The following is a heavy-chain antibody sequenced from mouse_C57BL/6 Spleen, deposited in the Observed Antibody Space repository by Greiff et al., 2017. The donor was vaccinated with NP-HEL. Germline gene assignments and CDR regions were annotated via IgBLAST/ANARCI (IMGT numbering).Heavy chain of an antibody. CDR2: ISYDGSN. D-gene: IGHD2-4*01. CDR1: GYSITSGYY. V-gene: IGHV3-6*01. J-gene: IGHJ2*01. CDR3: ARDRGYDYNFDY. Sequence: EVQLQESGPGLVKPSQSLSLTCSVTGYSITSGYYWNWIRQFPGNKLEWMGYISYDGSNNYNPSLKNRISITRDTSKNQFFLKLNSVTTEDTATYYCARDRGYDYNFDYWGQGTTLTVSS.